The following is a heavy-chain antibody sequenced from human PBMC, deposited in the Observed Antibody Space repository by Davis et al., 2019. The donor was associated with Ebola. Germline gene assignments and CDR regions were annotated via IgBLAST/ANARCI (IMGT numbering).Heavy chain of an antibody. CDR1: GFTFSSYS. V-gene: IGHV3-21*01. D-gene: IGHD6-13*01. CDR2: ISSSSSYI. Sequence: GESLKISCAASGFTFSSYSMNWVRQAPGKGLEWVSSISSSSSYIYYADSVKGRFTISRDNAKNSLYLQMNSLRAEDTAVYYCARDKVSSWQNYYYYGMDVWGQGTTVTVSS. J-gene: IGHJ6*02. CDR3: ARDKVSSWQNYYYYGMDV.